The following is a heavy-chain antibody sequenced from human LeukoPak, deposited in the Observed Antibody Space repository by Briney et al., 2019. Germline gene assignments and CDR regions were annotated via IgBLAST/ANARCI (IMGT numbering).Heavy chain of an antibody. CDR2: IIPIFGTA. D-gene: IGHD2-15*01. CDR3: ARDCSGGSCYSF. J-gene: IGHJ4*02. Sequence: GASVKVSCKASGGTFSSYAISWVRQAPGQGLEWMGGIIPIFGTANYARKFQGRVTITADKSTSTAYMELSSLRSEDTAVYYCARDCSGGSCYSFWGQGTLVTVSS. V-gene: IGHV1-69*06. CDR1: GGTFSSYA.